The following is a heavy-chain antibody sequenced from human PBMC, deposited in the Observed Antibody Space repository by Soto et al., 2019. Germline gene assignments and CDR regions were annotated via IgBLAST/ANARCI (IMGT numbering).Heavy chain of an antibody. D-gene: IGHD6-6*01. CDR1: GGTFSSYA. CDR3: ARGGGVLRSPYSSSSYGMDV. J-gene: IGHJ6*02. V-gene: IGHV1-69*13. Sequence: SVKVSCKASGGTFSSYAISWVLQAPGQGLEWMGGIIPIFGTANYAQKFQGRVTITADESTSTAYMELSSLRSEDTAVYYCARGGGVLRSPYSSSSYGMDVWGQGTTVTVSS. CDR2: IIPIFGTA.